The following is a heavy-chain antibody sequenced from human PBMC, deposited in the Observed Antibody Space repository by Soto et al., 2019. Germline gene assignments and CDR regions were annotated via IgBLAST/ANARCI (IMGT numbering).Heavy chain of an antibody. CDR2: IYYSGSS. J-gene: IGHJ4*02. V-gene: IGHV4-30-4*08. CDR3: ARGGARWPDYFDS. Sequence: PSETLSLPCRVSGCSISGDYYWSWISQSPEKGLEWIGYIYYSGSSYSNPALQSRLSMSLDTSKNQFSLKLRSVTAADTAVYYCARGGARWPDYFDSWGQGALVTVSS. D-gene: IGHD2-15*01. CDR1: GCSISGDYY.